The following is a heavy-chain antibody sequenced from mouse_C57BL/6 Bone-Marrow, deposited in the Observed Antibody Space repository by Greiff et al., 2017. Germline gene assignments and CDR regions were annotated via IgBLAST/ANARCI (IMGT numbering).Heavy chain of an antibody. CDR3: ANYYGNPSGFAY. V-gene: IGHV1-74*01. CDR1: GYTFTSYW. D-gene: IGHD2-1*01. CDR2: IHPSDSDT. Sequence: QVQLQQPGAELVKPGASVKVSCKASGYTFTSYWMHWVKQRPGQGLEWIGRIHPSDSDTNYNQKLKGKATLTVDKSSSTAYMQLSSLTSEDSAVYYFANYYGNPSGFAYWGQGTLVTVSA. J-gene: IGHJ3*01.